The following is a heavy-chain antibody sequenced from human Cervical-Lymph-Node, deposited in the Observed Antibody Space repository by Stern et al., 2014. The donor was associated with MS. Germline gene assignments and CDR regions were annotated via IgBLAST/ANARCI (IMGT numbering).Heavy chain of an antibody. J-gene: IGHJ6*02. CDR2: IYTSGST. Sequence: QLQLQESGPGLVKPSQTLSLTCTVSGGSISSGSYYWSWIRQPAGKGLEWIGRIYTSGSTNYNPSLKSRVTISVDSSKNQFSMKLSPVTAADTAVYYCAREGTTVTKGHYYYYHGMDVWGQGTTVTVSS. CDR3: AREGTTVTKGHYYYYHGMDV. V-gene: IGHV4-61*02. CDR1: GGSISSGSYY. D-gene: IGHD4-11*01.